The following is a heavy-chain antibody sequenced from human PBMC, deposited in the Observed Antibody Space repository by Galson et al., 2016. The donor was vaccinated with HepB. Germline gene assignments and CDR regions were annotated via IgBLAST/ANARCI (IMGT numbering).Heavy chain of an antibody. V-gene: IGHV5-10-1*01. D-gene: IGHD2-15*01. CDR3: ARDPGYCSPSGCPRGPR. Sequence: SLRISCKGSGSSFTTYWICWVRQVPGKGLEWMGRIDPSDSYTKYSPSFQGHVTISTDRSISTAYLQWSSLKASDTAMYYCARDPGYCSPSGCPRGPRWGQGTLVTVSS. CDR2: IDPSDSYT. CDR1: GSSFTTYW. J-gene: IGHJ4*02.